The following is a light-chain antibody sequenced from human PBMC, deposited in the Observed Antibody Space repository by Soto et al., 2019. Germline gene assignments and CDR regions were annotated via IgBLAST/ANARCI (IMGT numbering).Light chain of an antibody. Sequence: SALTQPASASGFPVQSVTITCTGTSSDVGGYNYVSWYQQHPGKAPKLMIYEVSKRPSGVPDRFSGSKSGNTASLTVSGLQAEDEADYYCSSYAGSNNYVFGTGTKVTVL. V-gene: IGLV2-8*01. CDR2: EVS. CDR3: SSYAGSNNYV. J-gene: IGLJ1*01. CDR1: SSDVGGYNY.